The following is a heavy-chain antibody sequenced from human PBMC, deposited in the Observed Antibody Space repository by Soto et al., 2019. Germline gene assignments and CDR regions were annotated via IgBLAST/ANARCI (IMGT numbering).Heavy chain of an antibody. CDR3: AKVLRLVGPSWFDP. D-gene: IGHD6-19*01. CDR2: ISGSGGST. V-gene: IGHV3-23*01. J-gene: IGHJ5*02. CDR1: GFTFSSYA. Sequence: GGSLRLSCAASGFTFSSYAMSWARQAPGKGLEWVSAISGSGGSTYYADSVEGRFTISRDNSKNTLYLQMNSLRAEDTAVYYCAKVLRLVGPSWFDPWGQGTLVTVSS.